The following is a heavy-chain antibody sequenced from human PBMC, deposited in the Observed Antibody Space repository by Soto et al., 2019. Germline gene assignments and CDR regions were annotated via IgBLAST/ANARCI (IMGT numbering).Heavy chain of an antibody. Sequence: GGSLRLSCTASGFTFRNYIMTWVRKASGWGLEWVLVILSGGDTHYADSVRGSFTISKDISKNTLYLKLTSLRAEDMVVYYCARSRTGTTYGGMDVWGQGTTVTVSS. CDR3: ARSRTGTTYGGMDV. CDR2: ILSGGDT. J-gene: IGHJ6*02. CDR1: GFTFRNYI. D-gene: IGHD1-7*01. V-gene: IGHV3-66*01.